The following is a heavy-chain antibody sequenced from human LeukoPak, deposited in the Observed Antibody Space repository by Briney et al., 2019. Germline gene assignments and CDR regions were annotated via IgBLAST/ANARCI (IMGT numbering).Heavy chain of an antibody. CDR1: GFTFNNYA. Sequence: GGSLRLSCAASGFTFNNYAMSWVRQAPGKGLEWVSAISGSGSSTYSADSVKGRFTISRDNSKNTLYLQMNSLRAEDTAVYYCARDLVSSSSSRDYYYAVDVWGQGTTVTVSS. CDR2: ISGSGSST. D-gene: IGHD6-6*01. J-gene: IGHJ6*02. V-gene: IGHV3-23*01. CDR3: ARDLVSSSSSRDYYYAVDV.